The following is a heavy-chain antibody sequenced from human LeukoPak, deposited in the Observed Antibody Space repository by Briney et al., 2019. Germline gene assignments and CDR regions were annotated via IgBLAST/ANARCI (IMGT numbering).Heavy chain of an antibody. CDR1: GGSISSYY. D-gene: IGHD1-26*01. CDR2: IYYSGST. Sequence: SETLSLTCTVSGGSISSYYWSWIRQPPGKGLEWIGYIYYSGSTNYNPSLKSRVTISVDTSKNQFSLKLSSVTAADTAVYYCASLLQWELQPHFDYWGQGTLVTVSS. J-gene: IGHJ4*02. V-gene: IGHV4-59*12. CDR3: ASLLQWELQPHFDY.